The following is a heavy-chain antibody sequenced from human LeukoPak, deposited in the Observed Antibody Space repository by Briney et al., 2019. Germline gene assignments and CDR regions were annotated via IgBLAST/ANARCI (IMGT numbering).Heavy chain of an antibody. V-gene: IGHV3-21*01. CDR1: GFTFISYR. D-gene: IGHD3-22*01. J-gene: IGHJ4*02. Sequence: GGSLRLSCAASGFTFISYRMNWVRQAPGKGMEWVSSISSSSSYIYYADSVKGRFTISRDNAKNSLYLQMNSLRAEDTAVYYCARPLDSGYYPTPFDYWGQGTLVTVSS. CDR3: ARPLDSGYYPTPFDY. CDR2: ISSSSSYI.